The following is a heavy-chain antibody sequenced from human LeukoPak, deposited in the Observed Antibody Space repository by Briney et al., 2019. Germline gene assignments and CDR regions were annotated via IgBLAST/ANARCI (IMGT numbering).Heavy chain of an antibody. V-gene: IGHV5-10-1*01. Sequence: GESLKISCKGSGYSFTSYWISWVRQMPGKGLEWMGRIDPSDSYTNYSPSFQGHVTISANKSISTAYLQWSSLKASDTAMYYCARHETGLTDYWGQGTLVTVSS. CDR2: IDPSDSYT. J-gene: IGHJ4*02. CDR3: ARHETGLTDY. CDR1: GYSFTSYW. D-gene: IGHD1-1*01.